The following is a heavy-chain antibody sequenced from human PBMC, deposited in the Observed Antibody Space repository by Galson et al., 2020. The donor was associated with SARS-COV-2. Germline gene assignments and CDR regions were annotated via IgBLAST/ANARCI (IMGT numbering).Heavy chain of an antibody. Sequence: ASVKVSCKASGYTFTNYDINWVRQATGQGHEWMGWMNPTSGHTGFAQKLQGKVTITSDTSINPAYMELSSLRSEDTAVYYCARGRQYRVIFTYYYYMDVWGKGTTVTISS. CDR3: ARGRQYRVIFTYYYYMDV. CDR1: GYTFTNYD. J-gene: IGHJ6*03. D-gene: IGHD2-2*01. V-gene: IGHV1-8*03. CDR2: MNPTSGHT.